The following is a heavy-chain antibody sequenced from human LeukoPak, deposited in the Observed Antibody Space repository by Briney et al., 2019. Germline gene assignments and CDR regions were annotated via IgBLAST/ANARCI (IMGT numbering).Heavy chain of an antibody. CDR2: IRYDGSNK. Sequence: GGSLRLSCAASGFTFSSYGMHWVRQAPGKGLEWVAFIRYDGSNKYYADSVKGRFTISRDNAKNSLYLQMNSLRAEDTAVYYCARVFGEGYPRDDYWGQGTLVTVSS. J-gene: IGHJ4*02. V-gene: IGHV3-30*02. CDR3: ARVFGEGYPRDDY. CDR1: GFTFSSYG. D-gene: IGHD3-10*01.